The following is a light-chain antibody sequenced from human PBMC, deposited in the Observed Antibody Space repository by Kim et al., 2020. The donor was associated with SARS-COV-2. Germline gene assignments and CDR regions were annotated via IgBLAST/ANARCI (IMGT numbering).Light chain of an antibody. V-gene: IGLV3-1*01. J-gene: IGLJ2*01. CDR1: KLGDKY. CDR2: QDS. CDR3: QAWDSSTDDVV. Sequence: PGQTASLTCSGDKLGDKYACWYQQKPGQSPVLVIYQDSKRPSGIPERFSGSNSGNTATLTISGTQAMDEADYYCQAWDSSTDDVVFGGGTQLTVL.